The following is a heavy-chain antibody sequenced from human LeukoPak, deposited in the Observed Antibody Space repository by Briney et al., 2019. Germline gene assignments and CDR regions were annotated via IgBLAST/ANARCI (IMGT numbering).Heavy chain of an antibody. J-gene: IGHJ4*02. CDR3: AREESGGLFDY. D-gene: IGHD6-19*01. CDR2: INPNNGDT. CDR1: GGTFSSYA. V-gene: IGHV1-46*01. Sequence: ASVTVSCKASGGTFSSYAISWVRQAPGQGLEWMGIINPNNGDTVYAQRFRGRVTMTRDTSTSTVYMELSSLRSEDTAVFYCAREESGGLFDYWGQGTLVTVSS.